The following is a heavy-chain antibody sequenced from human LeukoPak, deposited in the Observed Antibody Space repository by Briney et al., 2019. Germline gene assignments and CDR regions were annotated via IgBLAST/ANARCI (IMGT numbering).Heavy chain of an antibody. Sequence: GGSLRLSCAASGFTFDDYAMHWVRQAPGKGLEWVSGISWNSGSIGYADSVKGRFTISRDNAKNSLYLQMNSLRAEDTALYYCAKDTVPYYYDSSGYPLGAFDIWGQGTMVTVSS. CDR2: ISWNSGSI. CDR1: GFTFDDYA. J-gene: IGHJ3*02. V-gene: IGHV3-9*01. D-gene: IGHD3-22*01. CDR3: AKDTVPYYYDSSGYPLGAFDI.